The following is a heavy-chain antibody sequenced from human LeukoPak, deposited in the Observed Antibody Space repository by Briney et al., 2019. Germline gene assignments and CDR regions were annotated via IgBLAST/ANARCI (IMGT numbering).Heavy chain of an antibody. CDR2: IKQDGSEK. V-gene: IGHV3-7*01. CDR3: AELGITMIGGV. D-gene: IGHD3-10*02. J-gene: IGHJ6*04. Sequence: GGTLRLSCAASGFTFSNYWMTWVRQAPGKGLEWVGNIKQDGSEKYYVDSVKGRFTISRDNAKNSLYLQMNSPRAEDTAVYYCAELGITMIGGVWGKGTTVTISS. CDR1: GFTFSNYW.